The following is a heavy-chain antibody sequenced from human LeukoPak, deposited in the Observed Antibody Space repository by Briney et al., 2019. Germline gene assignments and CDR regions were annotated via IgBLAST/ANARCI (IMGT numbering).Heavy chain of an antibody. J-gene: IGHJ4*02. D-gene: IGHD5-18*01. Sequence: SETLSLTCTVSGGSISSGSYYWSWIRQPAGKGLEWIGRIYTSGSTNYNPSLKSRVTISVDTSKNQFSLKLSSVTAADTAVYYCARDRGYSYGDDFDYWGQGTLVTVS. V-gene: IGHV4-61*02. CDR2: IYTSGST. CDR1: GGSISSGSYY. CDR3: ARDRGYSYGDDFDY.